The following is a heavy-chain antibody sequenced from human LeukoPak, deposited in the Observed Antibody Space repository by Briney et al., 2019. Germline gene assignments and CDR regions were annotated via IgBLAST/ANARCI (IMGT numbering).Heavy chain of an antibody. CDR3: ARDRGSGWYEFNY. D-gene: IGHD6-19*01. CDR2: IYYSGST. Sequence: SETLSLTCTVSGGSISSYYWSWIRQPPGKGLVWIGYIYYSGSTNYNPSLKSRVTISVDTSKNQFSLKLSSVTAADTAVYYCARDRGSGWYEFNYWGQGTLVTVSS. CDR1: GGSISSYY. J-gene: IGHJ4*02. V-gene: IGHV4-59*01.